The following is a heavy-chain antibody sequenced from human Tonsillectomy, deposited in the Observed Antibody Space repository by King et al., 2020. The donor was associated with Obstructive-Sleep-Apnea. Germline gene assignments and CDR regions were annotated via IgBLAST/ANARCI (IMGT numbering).Heavy chain of an antibody. J-gene: IGHJ4*02. Sequence: QLVQSGAEVKKPGESLKISCKGSGYSFTSYWIGWVRQMPGKGLEWMGIIYPGDSDTRYSPSFQGQVTIPAEKSINTAYLQWSSLKASDTAMYYCARLNRGYSGYDLFDYWGQGTLVTVSS. CDR3: ARLNRGYSGYDLFDY. V-gene: IGHV5-51*01. D-gene: IGHD5-12*01. CDR1: GYSFTSYW. CDR2: IYPGDSDT.